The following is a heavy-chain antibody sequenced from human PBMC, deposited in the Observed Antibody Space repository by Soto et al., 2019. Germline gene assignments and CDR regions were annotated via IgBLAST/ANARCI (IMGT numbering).Heavy chain of an antibody. CDR1: GGTFSSYA. D-gene: IGHD3-3*01. CDR2: IIPIFGTA. Sequence: QVQLVQSGAEVKKPGSSVKVSCKASGGTFSSYAISWVRQAPGQGLEWMGGIIPIFGTANYAQKFQGRVTIAADESTSTDYMELSSLRSEDTAVYYCARVGDFWSGYYRDVGSFDYWGQGTLVTVSS. V-gene: IGHV1-69*01. J-gene: IGHJ4*02. CDR3: ARVGDFWSGYYRDVGSFDY.